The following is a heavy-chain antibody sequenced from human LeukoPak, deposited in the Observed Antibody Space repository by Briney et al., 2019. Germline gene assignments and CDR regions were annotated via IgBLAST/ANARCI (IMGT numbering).Heavy chain of an antibody. D-gene: IGHD2-2*01. V-gene: IGHV3-23*01. Sequence: GGSLRLSCAASGFTFSSYAMSWLRQAPGKGLEWVSAISGSGGSTYYADSVKGRFTISRDNSKNTLYLQMNSLRAEDTAVYYCAKVPRIVVVPAAPGWFDPWGQGTLVTVSS. CDR1: GFTFSSYA. CDR2: ISGSGGST. CDR3: AKVPRIVVVPAAPGWFDP. J-gene: IGHJ5*02.